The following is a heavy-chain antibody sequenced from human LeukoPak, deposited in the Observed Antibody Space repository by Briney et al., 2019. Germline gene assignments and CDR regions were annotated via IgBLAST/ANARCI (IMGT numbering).Heavy chain of an antibody. D-gene: IGHD6-19*01. Sequence: GGSLRLSCAASGFTFSSYWMHWVRQAPGKGLVWVSRIKRDGSDTTYADSVKGRFTISRDNAKNMLYLQMNSLRAEDTAVYYCARVSRSSGWYWGQGTLVTVSS. CDR1: GFTFSSYW. CDR2: IKRDGSDT. CDR3: ARVSRSSGWY. J-gene: IGHJ4*02. V-gene: IGHV3-74*03.